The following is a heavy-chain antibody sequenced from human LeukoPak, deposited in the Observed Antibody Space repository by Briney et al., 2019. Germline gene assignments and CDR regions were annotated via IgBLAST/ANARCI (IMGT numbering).Heavy chain of an antibody. D-gene: IGHD2-15*01. Sequence: SQTLSLTCAISGDSVSSNSAAWNWIRQSPSRGLEWLGRTYYRSKWYNDYAVSVKSRITINPDTSKNQFSLQLNSVTPEDTAVYYCARDLVEDFGYCSGGSCYSSGHGYYYGMDVWGQGTTVTVSS. CDR2: TYYRSKWYN. V-gene: IGHV6-1*01. CDR1: GDSVSSNSAA. J-gene: IGHJ6*02. CDR3: ARDLVEDFGYCSGGSCYSSGHGYYYGMDV.